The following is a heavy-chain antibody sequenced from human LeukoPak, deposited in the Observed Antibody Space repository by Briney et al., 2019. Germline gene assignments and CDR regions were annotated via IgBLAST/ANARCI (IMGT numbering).Heavy chain of an antibody. CDR3: ARARITIFGVVQASANWFDP. Sequence: PGGSLRLSCAASGFTFSSYSMNWVRQAPGKGLEWVSYISSSSSTIYYADSVKGRFTISRDNAKNSLYLQMNSLRAEYTAVYYCARARITIFGVVQASANWFDPWGQGTLVTVSS. J-gene: IGHJ5*02. CDR1: GFTFSSYS. D-gene: IGHD3-3*01. CDR2: ISSSSSTI. V-gene: IGHV3-48*01.